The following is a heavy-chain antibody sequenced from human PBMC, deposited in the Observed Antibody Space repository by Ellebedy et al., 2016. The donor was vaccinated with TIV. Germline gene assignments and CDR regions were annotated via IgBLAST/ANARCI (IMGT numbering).Heavy chain of an antibody. CDR1: GDSIRRYY. Sequence: MPSETLSLTCTVSGDSIRRYYWSWIRQPPGKGLEWIGYIYYSGSINYNPSLKSRVTISIDTSKNQFSLKLSSVTAADTAVYYCARREGYYGSGSYYANWGQGTLVTVSS. CDR2: IYYSGSI. V-gene: IGHV4-59*12. J-gene: IGHJ4*02. CDR3: ARREGYYGSGSYYAN. D-gene: IGHD3-10*01.